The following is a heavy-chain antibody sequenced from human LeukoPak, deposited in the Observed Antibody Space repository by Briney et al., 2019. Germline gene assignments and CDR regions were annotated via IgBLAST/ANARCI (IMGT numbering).Heavy chain of an antibody. J-gene: IGHJ6*02. D-gene: IGHD6-13*01. CDR1: GYTFTCYG. Sequence: ASAKLSCEASGYTFTCYGNRGVPRAPGQGHGGVGCITAYNGNTNYAQKLQGRVTMTTDTSTSTAYMELRSLRSDDTAVYYCAREGIAAAGIMWYYYYYGMDVWGQGTTVTVSS. V-gene: IGHV1-18*01. CDR3: AREGIAAAGIMWYYYYYGMDV. CDR2: ITAYNGNT.